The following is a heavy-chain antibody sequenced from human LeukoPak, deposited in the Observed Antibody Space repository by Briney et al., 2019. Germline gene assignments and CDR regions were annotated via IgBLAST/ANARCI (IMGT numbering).Heavy chain of an antibody. CDR3: TKAVDQDFDS. Sequence: ASLKVSCKTSVYTFTNYFMHWVRPAPGQGLEWMGMINPSGGSVRYGKKFQGRVTMTRDTSTGTVYIDPSSLRSDDTAVYFCTKAVDQDFDSWGQGTLVIVSP. J-gene: IGHJ4*02. V-gene: IGHV1-46*01. CDR2: INPSGGSV. CDR1: VYTFTNYF.